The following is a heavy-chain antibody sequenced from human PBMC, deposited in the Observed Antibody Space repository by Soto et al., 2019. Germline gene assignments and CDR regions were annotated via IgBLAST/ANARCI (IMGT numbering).Heavy chain of an antibody. Sequence: QVQLVQSGAEVKKPGSSVKVSCKASGGTFSSYAISWVRQAPGQGLEWMGGIIPIFGTANYAQKFQGRVTITADESXXTXYXXLSSLRSEDTAVYYCARALQGPLAVAGSYYYGMDVWGQGTTVTVSS. CDR3: ARALQGPLAVAGSYYYGMDV. D-gene: IGHD6-19*01. CDR2: IIPIFGTA. J-gene: IGHJ6*02. CDR1: GGTFSSYA. V-gene: IGHV1-69*12.